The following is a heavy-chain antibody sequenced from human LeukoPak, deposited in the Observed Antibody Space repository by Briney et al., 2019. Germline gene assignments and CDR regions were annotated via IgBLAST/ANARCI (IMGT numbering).Heavy chain of an antibody. CDR1: GGSISSSSYY. V-gene: IGHV4-39*01. CDR2: IYYSGST. D-gene: IGHD3-10*01. J-gene: IGHJ4*02. CDR3: ARRGGNGYYYGSGSYYFDY. Sequence: PSETLSLTCTVSGGSISSSSYYWGWIRQPPGKGLEWIGSIYYSGSTYYNPSLKSRVTISVDTSKNQFSLTLSSVTDADTAVYYCARRGGNGYYYGSGSYYFDYWGQVTLVTVSS.